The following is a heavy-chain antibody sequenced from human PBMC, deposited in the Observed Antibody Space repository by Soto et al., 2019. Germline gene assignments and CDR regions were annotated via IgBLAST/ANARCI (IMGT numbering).Heavy chain of an antibody. V-gene: IGHV4-59*01. CDR1: GGSISSYY. CDR3: ARGPDYVVAFDF. D-gene: IGHD4-17*01. Sequence: PSETLSLTCTVSGGSISSYYWSWIRQPPGKGLEWIGYIYYSGSTNYNPSLKSRVTISVDTSKNQFSLKLSSVTAADTAVYYCARGPDYVVAFDFWGQGTMVTVSS. J-gene: IGHJ3*01. CDR2: IYYSGST.